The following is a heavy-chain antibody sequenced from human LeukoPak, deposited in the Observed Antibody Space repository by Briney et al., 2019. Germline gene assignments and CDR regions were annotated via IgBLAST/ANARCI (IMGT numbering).Heavy chain of an antibody. CDR3: ARQVQLYYFDY. D-gene: IGHD3-10*01. Sequence: SETLSLTCTVSGGSISSYYWSWIRQPPGKGLEWIGYIYYSGRTNYNPSLKSRVTISEDTSKHQFSLKLSSVTAADTAVYYCARQVQLYYFDYWGQGTLVTVSS. CDR1: GGSISSYY. CDR2: IYYSGRT. J-gene: IGHJ4*02. V-gene: IGHV4-59*08.